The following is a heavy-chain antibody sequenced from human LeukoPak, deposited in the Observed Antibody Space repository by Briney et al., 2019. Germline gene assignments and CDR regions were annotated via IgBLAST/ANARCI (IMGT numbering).Heavy chain of an antibody. Sequence: SETLSLTCTVSGDSISSGDYYWSWIRQPAGKGLEWIGRISSSGSTNYNPSLKSRVTISVDTAKNQFSLRVRSMTAADTGVYYCARVPGVYYDSLTGYGSGWFDPWGQGTLVTVPS. J-gene: IGHJ5*02. V-gene: IGHV4-61*02. CDR3: ARVPGVYYDSLTGYGSGWFDP. CDR2: ISSSGST. CDR1: GDSISSGDYY. D-gene: IGHD3-9*01.